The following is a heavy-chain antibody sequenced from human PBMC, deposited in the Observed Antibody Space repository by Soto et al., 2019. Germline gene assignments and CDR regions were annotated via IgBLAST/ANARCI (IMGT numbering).Heavy chain of an antibody. Sequence: SVKVSCKAAVYTFTIYAMHWLSQAPGQRLEWMGWINAGNGNTKYSQKFQGRVTITRDTSASTAYMELSSLRSEDTAVYYCARGITYYYDSSGYYGLFDIWGQGTMVTVSS. D-gene: IGHD3-22*01. J-gene: IGHJ3*02. CDR1: VYTFTIYA. V-gene: IGHV1-3*01. CDR2: INAGNGNT. CDR3: ARGITYYYDSSGYYGLFDI.